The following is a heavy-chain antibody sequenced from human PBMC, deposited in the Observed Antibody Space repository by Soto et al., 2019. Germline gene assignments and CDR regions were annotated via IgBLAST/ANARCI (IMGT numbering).Heavy chain of an antibody. D-gene: IGHD3-3*01. Sequence: ASVKVSCKASGHTFTYCYMHWVRQAPGQGLEWMGWISAYNGNTNYAQKLQGRVSMTTDTSTSTAYMELRSLRSDDTAVYSCARDRFWRGYYGDSYYYGMDVWGQGSTVTVTS. CDR1: GHTFTYCY. V-gene: IGHV1-18*04. J-gene: IGHJ6*02. CDR3: ARDRFWRGYYGDSYYYGMDV. CDR2: ISAYNGNT.